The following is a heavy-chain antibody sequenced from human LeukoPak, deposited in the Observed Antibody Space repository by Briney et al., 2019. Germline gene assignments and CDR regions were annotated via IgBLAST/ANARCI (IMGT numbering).Heavy chain of an antibody. V-gene: IGHV3-23*01. J-gene: IGHJ4*02. D-gene: IGHD3-3*01. CDR1: GFTFSSFA. Sequence: GGSLRLSCAASGFTFSSFAMSWVRQAPGKGLEWVSSVTGSGSVTSSTYYADSVKGRFTISRGNSKNTLYLQMNSLRAEDTALYYCAKEGTYNNFWSGYFHWGQGALVAVSS. CDR2: VTGSGSVTSST. CDR3: AKEGTYNNFWSGYFH.